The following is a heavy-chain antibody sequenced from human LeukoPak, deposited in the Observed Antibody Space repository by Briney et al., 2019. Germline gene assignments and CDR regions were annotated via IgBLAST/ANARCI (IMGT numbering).Heavy chain of an antibody. Sequence: GASVKVSCKASGYTFTSYYMHWVRQAPGQGLEWMGIINPSGGRTSYAQKFQGRVTMTRDTSTSTVYMQQSSLRSENTAVYYCARVPTYDSSGYPFDYWGQGTLVTAS. CDR2: INPSGGRT. J-gene: IGHJ4*02. CDR3: ARVPTYDSSGYPFDY. D-gene: IGHD3-22*01. V-gene: IGHV1-46*01. CDR1: GYTFTSYY.